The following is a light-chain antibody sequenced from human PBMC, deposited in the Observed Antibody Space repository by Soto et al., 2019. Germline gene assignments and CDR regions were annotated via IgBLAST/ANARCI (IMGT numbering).Light chain of an antibody. CDR2: LNSDGSH. J-gene: IGLJ3*02. CDR1: SGHSSYA. Sequence: QLVLTQSPSASASLGASVKLICTLSSGHSSYAIAWHQQQPEKGPRFLIKLNSDGSHHKGDGIPDRFSASTSGSERYLTISSLQSEDEADYYCQAWGTTGMVFGGGTKLTVL. CDR3: QAWGTTGMV. V-gene: IGLV4-69*01.